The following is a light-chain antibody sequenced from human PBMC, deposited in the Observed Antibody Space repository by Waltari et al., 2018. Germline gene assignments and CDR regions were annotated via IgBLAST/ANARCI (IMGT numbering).Light chain of an antibody. CDR2: QDT. J-gene: IGLJ2*01. CDR3: QAWDTNTGVV. Sequence: SYELTQPPSVSVSPGQTASITCSGDKLGNQYSSWYQQMPGQSPVVVIYQDTKRPSGIPERFSGSNSGNTATLTISGTQAMDEADYYCQAWDTNTGVVFGGGTKLTVL. V-gene: IGLV3-1*01. CDR1: KLGNQY.